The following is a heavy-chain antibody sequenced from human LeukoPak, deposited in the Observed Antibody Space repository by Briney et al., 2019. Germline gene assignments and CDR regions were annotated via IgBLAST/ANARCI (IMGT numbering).Heavy chain of an antibody. CDR3: ARDAGWRLDP. CDR2: IRNKPNSYTT. J-gene: IGHJ5*02. Sequence: GGSLRLSCSASGFTFSSYAMSWVRQAPGKGLEWVGRIRNKPNSYTTEYAASVRGRFTISRDDSKNSLFLQMDSLKTEDTAMYYCARDAGWRLDPWGQGTLVTVSS. V-gene: IGHV3-72*01. D-gene: IGHD3-3*01. CDR1: GFTFSSYA.